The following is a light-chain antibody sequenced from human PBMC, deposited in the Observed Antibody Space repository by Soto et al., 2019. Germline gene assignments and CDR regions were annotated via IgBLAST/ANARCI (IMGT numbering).Light chain of an antibody. CDR2: ETS. CDR1: QSVSTF. CDR3: QQYGSSPYT. V-gene: IGKV3-11*01. J-gene: IGKJ2*01. Sequence: EIVLTQSPATLSLSPGERATLSCRASQSVSTFLAWYQQKPGQAPRLLIYETSKRATGIPGRFSGSGSGTDFTLSISSLEPEDFAVYYCQQYGSSPYTFGQGTKLEIK.